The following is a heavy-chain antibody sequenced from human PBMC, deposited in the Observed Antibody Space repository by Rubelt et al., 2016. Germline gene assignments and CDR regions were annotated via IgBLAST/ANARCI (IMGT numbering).Heavy chain of an antibody. Sequence: GGIIPILGIANYAQKFQGRVTITADKSTSTAYMELSSLRSEDTAVYYCARASSGWEIGYWGQGTLVTVSS. V-gene: IGHV1-69*10. CDR2: IIPILGIA. CDR3: ARASSGWEIGY. D-gene: IGHD6-19*01. J-gene: IGHJ4*02.